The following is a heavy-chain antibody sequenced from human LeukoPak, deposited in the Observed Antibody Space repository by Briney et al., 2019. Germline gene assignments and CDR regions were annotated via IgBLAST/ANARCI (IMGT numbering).Heavy chain of an antibody. CDR3: ARQYSGYDANWLDP. Sequence: NPGGSLRLSCAASGFTFDDYGMSWIRQPPGKGLEWIGYFYYSGGTIYNPSLKSRVTISVDTSKNQFSLNLSSVTAADTAVYYCARQYSGYDANWLDPWGQGTLVTVSS. J-gene: IGHJ5*02. D-gene: IGHD5-12*01. V-gene: IGHV4-59*08. CDR1: GFTFDDYG. CDR2: FYYSGGT.